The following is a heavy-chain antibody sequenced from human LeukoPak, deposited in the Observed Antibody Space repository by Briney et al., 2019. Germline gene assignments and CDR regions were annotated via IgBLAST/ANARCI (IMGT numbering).Heavy chain of an antibody. J-gene: IGHJ4*02. V-gene: IGHV1-69*13. CDR3: ARGPSGWSFDY. Sequence: VASVKVSRKASGGTFSSYAISWVRQAPRHGLEWMGGIIPIFGTANYAQKFQGRVTITADESTSTAYMELSSLRSEDTAVYYCARGPSGWSFDYWGQGTLVTVSS. CDR2: IIPIFGTA. CDR1: GGTFSSYA. D-gene: IGHD6-19*01.